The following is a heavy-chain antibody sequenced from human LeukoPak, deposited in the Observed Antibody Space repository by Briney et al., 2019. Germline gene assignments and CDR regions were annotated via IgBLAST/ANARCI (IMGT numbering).Heavy chain of an antibody. CDR3: ARDSSSSADYYYGMDV. J-gene: IGHJ6*02. D-gene: IGHD6-6*01. V-gene: IGHV1-3*01. CDR2: INAGNGNT. Sequence: ASVKVSCKASGYTFTSYAMHWVRQAPGQGLEWMGWINAGNGNTKYSQKFQGRVTMTTDTSTSTAYMELRSLRSDDTAVYYCARDSSSSADYYYGMDVWGQGTTVTVSS. CDR1: GYTFTSYA.